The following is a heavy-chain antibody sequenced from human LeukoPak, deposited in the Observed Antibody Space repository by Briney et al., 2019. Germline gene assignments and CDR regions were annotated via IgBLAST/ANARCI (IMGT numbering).Heavy chain of an antibody. J-gene: IGHJ5*02. CDR2: ISYDGSKN. CDR1: GFIFSDYG. Sequence: PGGSLRLSCAASGFIFSDYGMHWVRQAPGKGLEWVAFISYDGSKNNYADSVNGRFTISRDNSKNTLYLQMNSLRAEDTAVYYCARGQYGDYGWFDPWGQGTLVTVSS. V-gene: IGHV3-30*03. CDR3: ARGQYGDYGWFDP. D-gene: IGHD4-17*01.